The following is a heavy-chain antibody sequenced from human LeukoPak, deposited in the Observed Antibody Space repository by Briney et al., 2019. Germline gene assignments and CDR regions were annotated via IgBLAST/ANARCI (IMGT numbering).Heavy chain of an antibody. CDR1: GLTFSSYA. V-gene: IGHV3-30*04. Sequence: GGSLRLSCAASGLTFSSYAMHWVRQAPGKGLEWVAVISYDGSNKYYADSVKGRFTISRDNSKNTLYLQMNSLRAEDTAVYYCARLSSGHHTGDYWGQGTLVTVSS. D-gene: IGHD3-22*01. CDR2: ISYDGSNK. J-gene: IGHJ4*02. CDR3: ARLSSGHHTGDY.